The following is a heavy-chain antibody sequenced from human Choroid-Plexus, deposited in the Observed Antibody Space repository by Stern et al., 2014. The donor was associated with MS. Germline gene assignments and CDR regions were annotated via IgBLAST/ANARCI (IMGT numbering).Heavy chain of an antibody. D-gene: IGHD2/OR15-2a*01. CDR3: AKDRQYLTFFFDF. CDR2: ISYDGSK. V-gene: IGHV3-30*18. J-gene: IGHJ4*02. Sequence: QLVQSGGGVVQPGRPLRLSCAASGFCFSSFGMHWVRQAPGKGLEWVALISYDGSKDYADSVKGRFAISRDNSKNTLYLQMNSLRAEDTAVYYCAKDRQYLTFFFDFWGQGSLVTVSS. CDR1: GFCFSSFG.